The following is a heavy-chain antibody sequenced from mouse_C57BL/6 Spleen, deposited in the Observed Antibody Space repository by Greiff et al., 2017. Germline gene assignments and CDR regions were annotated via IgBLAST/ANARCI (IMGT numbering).Heavy chain of an antibody. Sequence: VQLVESGAELAKPGASVKLSCKASGYTFTSYWMHWVKQRPGQGLEWIGYINPSSGYTKYNQKFKDKATLTADKSSSPAYMQLSSLTYEDSAVYYCARGFYGSSYDWYFDVWGTGTTVTVSS. CDR3: ARGFYGSSYDWYFDV. CDR1: GYTFTSYW. J-gene: IGHJ1*03. V-gene: IGHV1-7*01. CDR2: INPSSGYT. D-gene: IGHD1-1*01.